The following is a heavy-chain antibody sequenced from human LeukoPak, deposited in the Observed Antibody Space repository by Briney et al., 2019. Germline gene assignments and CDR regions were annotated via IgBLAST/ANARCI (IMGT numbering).Heavy chain of an antibody. V-gene: IGHV1-24*01. CDR2: FDPEDGEI. J-gene: IGHJ4*02. CDR3: ATANRLTRDSSGYYPDS. CDR1: GYTLTGLS. D-gene: IGHD3-22*01. Sequence: ASVKVSCKVSGYTLTGLSTHWVRQAPGKGLEWMGGFDPEDGEIVYAQNFQGRVTMTEDTSTDTAYMELSSLRSEGTAIYYCATANRLTRDSSGYYPDSWGQGTLVTVSS.